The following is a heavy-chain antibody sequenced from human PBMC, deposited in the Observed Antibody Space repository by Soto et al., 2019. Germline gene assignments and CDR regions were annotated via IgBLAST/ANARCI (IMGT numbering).Heavy chain of an antibody. CDR2: INSDGSST. CDR1: GFTFSSYW. Sequence: GGSLRLSCAASGFTFSSYWMHWVRQAPGKGLVWVSRINSDGSSTSYADSVKGRFTISRDNAKNTLYLQMNSLRAEDTAVYYCARRSSYGYYFDYWGQGTLVTVSS. V-gene: IGHV3-74*01. J-gene: IGHJ4*02. D-gene: IGHD5-18*01. CDR3: ARRSSYGYYFDY.